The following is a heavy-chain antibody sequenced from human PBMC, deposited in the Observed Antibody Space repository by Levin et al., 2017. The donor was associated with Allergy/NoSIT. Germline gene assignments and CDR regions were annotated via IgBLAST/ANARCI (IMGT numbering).Heavy chain of an antibody. Sequence: RASVKVSCKGSGYSFTTYWIGWVRQMPGKGLEWMGIIYPDDSDTRYSPSFQGQVTISADKSISTAYLQWSSLKASDTAMYYCVRRSSSFGMDVWGQGTTVTVSS. J-gene: IGHJ6*02. CDR1: GYSFTTYW. D-gene: IGHD6-6*01. V-gene: IGHV5-51*01. CDR3: VRRSSSFGMDV. CDR2: IYPDDSDT.